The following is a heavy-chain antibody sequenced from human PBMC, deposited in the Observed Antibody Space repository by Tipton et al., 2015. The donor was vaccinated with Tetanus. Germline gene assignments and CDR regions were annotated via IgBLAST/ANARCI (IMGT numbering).Heavy chain of an antibody. Sequence: TLSLTCTVSGGSVSSSTYYWSWVRQPPGKGPEWIAYISYRGDTNYNPSLKSRVTILIDTSKNQFSLKVKSVIAADTAVYYCARIPVGATLDSWGQGTLVTVSS. CDR3: ARIPVGATLDS. CDR1: GGSVSSSTYY. J-gene: IGHJ4*02. V-gene: IGHV4-61*01. CDR2: ISYRGDT. D-gene: IGHD1-26*01.